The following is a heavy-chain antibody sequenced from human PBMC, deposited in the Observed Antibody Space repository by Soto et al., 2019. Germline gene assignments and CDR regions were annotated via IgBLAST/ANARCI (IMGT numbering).Heavy chain of an antibody. Sequence: QVQLVQSGAEVKKPGASVKVSCKASGYTFTSYGISWVQQAPGQGLEWMGWISAYNGNTNYAQKLQGRVTMTTDTSTSTAYMELRSLRSDDTAVYYCARDSRYYYDSSGHDYWGQGTLVTVSS. CDR2: ISAYNGNT. J-gene: IGHJ4*02. D-gene: IGHD3-22*01. CDR3: ARDSRYYYDSSGHDY. V-gene: IGHV1-18*01. CDR1: GYTFTSYG.